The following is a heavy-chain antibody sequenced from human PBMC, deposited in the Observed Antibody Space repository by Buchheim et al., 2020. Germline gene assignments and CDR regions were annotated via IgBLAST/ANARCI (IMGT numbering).Heavy chain of an antibody. D-gene: IGHD3-16*01. CDR1: GGSISSYY. CDR3: ARWGGGAACDY. V-gene: IGHV4-59*08. Sequence: QVQLQESGPGLVKPSETLSLTCTVSGGSISSYYWSWIRQSPGKGLEWIGYIYYSGNTNYNPSLKSRVTISIDTSKNQFSLKLSPVTAADTAVYYCARWGGGAACDYWGQGTL. CDR2: IYYSGNT. J-gene: IGHJ4*02.